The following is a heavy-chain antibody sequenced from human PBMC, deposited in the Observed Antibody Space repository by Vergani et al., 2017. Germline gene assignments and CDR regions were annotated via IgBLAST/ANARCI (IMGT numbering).Heavy chain of an antibody. D-gene: IGHD5-18*01. CDR1: GGSISSGSYY. V-gene: IGHV4-61*02. J-gene: IGHJ6*04. CDR2: IYTSGST. Sequence: QVQLQESGPGLVKPSQTLSLTCTVSGGSISSGSYYWSWIRQPAGKGLEWIGRIYTSGSTNYNPSLKIRVTISVDTSKNQFSLKLSSVTAADTAVYYCARDNGGYSYGYFTPYGMDVGGEGTTVTVSS. CDR3: ARDNGGYSYGYFTPYGMDV.